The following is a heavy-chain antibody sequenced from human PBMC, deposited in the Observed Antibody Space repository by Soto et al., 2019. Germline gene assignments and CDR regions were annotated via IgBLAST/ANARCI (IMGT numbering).Heavy chain of an antibody. D-gene: IGHD5-12*01. CDR3: AKDTYRGYDVLYDY. V-gene: IGHV3-30*18. CDR1: GLTFSSFG. Sequence: GGSLRLSCAASGLTFSSFGMHWVRQAPGKGLEWVAVISYGGSNKYYADSVKGRFTISRDTSKNTLYLQMDSLRPEDTAVYFCAKDTYRGYDVLYDYWGQGTLVTVSS. CDR2: ISYGGSNK. J-gene: IGHJ4*02.